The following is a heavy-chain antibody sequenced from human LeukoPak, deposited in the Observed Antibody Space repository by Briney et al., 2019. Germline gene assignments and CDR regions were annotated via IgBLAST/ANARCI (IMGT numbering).Heavy chain of an antibody. D-gene: IGHD6-19*01. V-gene: IGHV3-11*01. CDR2: ISSSGSSL. CDR1: GFTFSDYY. J-gene: IGHJ4*01. CDR3: VRGSYSSGWYYLDH. Sequence: GGSLRLSCAASGFTFSDYYMSWIRQAPGKGLEWVSYISSSGSSLYYADSVKDRFAIPRDNAKNSLYLQMNTLTVEDTALYYCVRGSYSSGWYYLDHWGHGTPVTVSS.